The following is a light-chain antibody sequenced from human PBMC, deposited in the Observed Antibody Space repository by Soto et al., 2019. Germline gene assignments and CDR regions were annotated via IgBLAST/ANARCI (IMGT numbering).Light chain of an antibody. Sequence: DIQLTQSPSFLSASVRDRVTITCRASQDIGTSLAWYQQRPGKAPKVLITAASTSQSEVPPRFSGSGSGTEFTLTISSLQPEDLATHYCQQLNTYPLTFGGGTKVEIK. J-gene: IGKJ4*01. CDR2: AAS. V-gene: IGKV1-9*01. CDR3: QQLNTYPLT. CDR1: QDIGTS.